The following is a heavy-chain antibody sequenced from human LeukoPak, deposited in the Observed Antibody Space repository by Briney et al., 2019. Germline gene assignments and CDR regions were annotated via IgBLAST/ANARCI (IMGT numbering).Heavy chain of an antibody. Sequence: PSETLSLTCTVSGGSLSSSSYYWGWIRQPPGKGLEWIGEINHSGSTKYNPSLKSRVTISIDTSKNQLSLKLSSVTAADTAVYSCVRHVARAFDIWGQGTKVTVSS. CDR3: VRHVARAFDI. CDR1: GGSLSSSSYY. V-gene: IGHV4-39*01. J-gene: IGHJ3*02. CDR2: INHSGST.